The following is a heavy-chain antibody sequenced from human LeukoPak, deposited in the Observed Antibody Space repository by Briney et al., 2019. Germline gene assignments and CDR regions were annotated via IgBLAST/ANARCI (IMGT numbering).Heavy chain of an antibody. CDR2: ISGSGGST. D-gene: IGHD3-22*01. CDR1: GFAFSSYA. J-gene: IGHJ4*02. Sequence: PGGSLRLSCAASGFAFSSYAMSSVRQAPGKGLEWGSAISGSGGSTYYADSVKGRFTISRDNSKNTLYLQMNSLRDEDTAVYYCAKDPTYYYDSSGYYGDYWGQGTLVTVSS. V-gene: IGHV3-23*01. CDR3: AKDPTYYYDSSGYYGDY.